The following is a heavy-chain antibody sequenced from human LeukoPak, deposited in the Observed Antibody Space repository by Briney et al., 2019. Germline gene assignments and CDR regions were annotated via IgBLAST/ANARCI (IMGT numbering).Heavy chain of an antibody. CDR1: GGSISSSSYY. V-gene: IGHV4-39*07. D-gene: IGHD1-1*01. CDR3: ARGWNAPGDF. Sequence: SETLSLTCTVSGGSISSSSYYWAWIRQPPGKGLEWIGSIYYSGSTYYTPSLKSRLSMSLDTSSNQFSLNLSSVTAADTAVYYCARGWNAPGDFWGQGTLVTVSS. J-gene: IGHJ4*02. CDR2: IYYSGST.